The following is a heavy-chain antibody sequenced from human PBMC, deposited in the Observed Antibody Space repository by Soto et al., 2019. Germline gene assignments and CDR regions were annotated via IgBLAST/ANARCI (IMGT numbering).Heavy chain of an antibody. CDR1: GFIFDDYA. CDR2: ISWNSGRI. D-gene: IGHD6-13*01. J-gene: IGHJ4*02. CDR3: AKDPSAAGPSYFEY. V-gene: IGHV3-9*01. Sequence: PGGSLRLSCAASGFIFDDYAIHWVRQAPGKGLEWVSGISWNSGRIGYADSVKGRFTISRDNAKKSLYLQMNSLRAEDTALYYCAKDPSAAGPSYFEYWGQGTLVTVSS.